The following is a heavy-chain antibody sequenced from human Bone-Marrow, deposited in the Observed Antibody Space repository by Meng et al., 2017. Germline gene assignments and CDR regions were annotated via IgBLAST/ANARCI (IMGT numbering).Heavy chain of an antibody. D-gene: IGHD5-18*01. CDR3: ARHKGHSYGYLYFDY. CDR2: MYYSGNI. Sequence: QVQLQESGPGLVKPSETLSPTCTVSGGSISNYYWGWIRQPPGKGLEWIGSMYYSGNIYYNPSLKSRVTISVDTSKNQFSLKVSSVTAADTAVFYCARHKGHSYGYLYFDYWGQGALVTVSS. V-gene: IGHV4-39*01. CDR1: GGSISNYY. J-gene: IGHJ4*02.